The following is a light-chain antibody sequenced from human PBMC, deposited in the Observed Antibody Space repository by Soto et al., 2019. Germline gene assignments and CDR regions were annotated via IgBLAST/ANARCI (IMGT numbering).Light chain of an antibody. CDR1: SGHSSYA. J-gene: IGLJ2*01. CDR2: LNSDGSH. CDR3: QTWGTGSHVV. V-gene: IGLV4-69*01. Sequence: QLVLTQSPSASASLGASVKLTCTLSSGHSSYAIAWQQQQPEKGPRYLMKLNSDGSHSKGDGIPDRFSGSSSGAERYLTISSLQSEDEADDYCQTWGTGSHVVFGGGTKLTVL.